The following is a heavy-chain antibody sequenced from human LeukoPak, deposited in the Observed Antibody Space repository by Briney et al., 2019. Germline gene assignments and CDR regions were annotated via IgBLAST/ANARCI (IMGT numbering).Heavy chain of an antibody. CDR1: GGSISSGSYY. D-gene: IGHD3-22*01. CDR2: IYTSGST. J-gene: IGHJ4*02. Sequence: PSETLSLTCTVSGGSISSGSYYWSWIRQPAGKGLEWIGRIYTSGSTNYNPSLKSRVTISVDTSKNQFSLKLSSVTAADTAVYYCASLSGVVVTVRDYWGQGTLVTVSS. V-gene: IGHV4-61*02. CDR3: ASLSGVVVTVRDY.